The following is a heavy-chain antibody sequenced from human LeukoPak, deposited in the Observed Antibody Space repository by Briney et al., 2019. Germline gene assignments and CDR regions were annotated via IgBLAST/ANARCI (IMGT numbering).Heavy chain of an antibody. CDR3: AREDYYDSSGYYYMTY. J-gene: IGHJ4*02. D-gene: IGHD3-22*01. V-gene: IGHV3-66*01. Sequence: GGSLRLSCAVSGFIVSSNYMSWVRQAPGKGLEWVSVIYSGGSTYYADSVKGRFTISRDNSKNTLYLQMNSLRAEDTAVYYCAREDYYDSSGYYYMTYWGQGTLVTVSS. CDR1: GFIVSSNY. CDR2: IYSGGST.